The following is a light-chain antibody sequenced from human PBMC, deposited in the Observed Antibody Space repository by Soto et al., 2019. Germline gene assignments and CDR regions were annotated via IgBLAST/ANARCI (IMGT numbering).Light chain of an antibody. Sequence: DIQMTQSPSSLSASVGDRITITCRASQSIRSYLNWYQQKPGKALKLLIYGSSSLQTGVPSRFSGSGSGTDFTPTISSLQTEDFATYYCQQSHNTPYTFGQGTKLEIK. CDR2: GSS. V-gene: IGKV1-39*01. CDR3: QQSHNTPYT. J-gene: IGKJ2*01. CDR1: QSIRSY.